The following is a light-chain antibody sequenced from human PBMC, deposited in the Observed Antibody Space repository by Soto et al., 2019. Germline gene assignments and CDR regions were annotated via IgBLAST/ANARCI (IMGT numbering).Light chain of an antibody. CDR1: QTVSNY. Sequence: EIVLTQSPGTLSLSPGERATLSCRASQTVSNYLAWLQQTPGQAPRLLIYGASSRATGIPDRFSGSGSGTVFTLTISRLEPEDFAVYYCQQYGSTPYTFGQGTKLEIK. CDR3: QQYGSTPYT. V-gene: IGKV3-20*01. CDR2: GAS. J-gene: IGKJ2*01.